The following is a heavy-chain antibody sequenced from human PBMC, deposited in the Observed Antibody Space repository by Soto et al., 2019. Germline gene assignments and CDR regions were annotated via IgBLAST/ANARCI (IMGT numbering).Heavy chain of an antibody. J-gene: IGHJ6*01. D-gene: IGHD2-2*01. CDR2: IYTSGST. CDR1: CASISSYF. CDR3: EAICSSRIFYGTDV. V-gene: IGHV4-4*07. Sequence: SEPLSLTCTVSCASISSYFWSWIRQPAGKGLEWIGRIYTSGSTDYNPSLESRVTMSVDTSKKQVSLKLTSVTAADTPVYYCEAICSSRIFYGTDVWGQGTSVSVS.